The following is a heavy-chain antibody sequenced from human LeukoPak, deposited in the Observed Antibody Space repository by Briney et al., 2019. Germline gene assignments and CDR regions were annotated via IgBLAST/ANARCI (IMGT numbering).Heavy chain of an antibody. CDR1: GFTFSSYA. CDR2: ISYDGSNK. J-gene: IGHJ6*03. CDR3: ARDREVNYIYYYMDV. V-gene: IGHV3-30-3*01. Sequence: PGGSLRLSCAASGFTFSSYAMHWVRQAPGKGLEWVAVISYDGSNKYYADSVKGRFTISRDNSKNTLYLQMNSLRAEDTAVYYCARDREVNYIYYYMDVWGKGTTVTVSS. D-gene: IGHD4-11*01.